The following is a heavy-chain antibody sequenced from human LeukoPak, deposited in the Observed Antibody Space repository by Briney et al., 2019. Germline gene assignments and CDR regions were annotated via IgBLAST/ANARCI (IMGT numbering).Heavy chain of an antibody. CDR1: GFTFSSYA. Sequence: GGSLRLSCAASGFTFSSYAMSWVRQAPGKGLEWVSSISGSSSYIYYADSVKGRFTISRDNAKNSLFLQMNSLRAEDTAVYYCASPKNYYDSSGYFLGSPPDYWGQGTLVTVSS. CDR3: ASPKNYYDSSGYFLGSPPDY. D-gene: IGHD3-22*01. V-gene: IGHV3-21*01. CDR2: ISGSSSYI. J-gene: IGHJ4*02.